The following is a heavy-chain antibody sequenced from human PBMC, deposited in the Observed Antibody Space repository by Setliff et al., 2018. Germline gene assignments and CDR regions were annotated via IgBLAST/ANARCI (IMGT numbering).Heavy chain of an antibody. CDR2: IYHSGST. CDR3: ARDQKGVVPAAMDV. Sequence: PSETLSLTCAVPGGSISSSNWWSWVRQPPGKGLEWIGEIYHSGSTNYNPSLKSRVTISVDKSKNQFSLKLSSVTAADTAVYYCARDQKGVVPAAMDVWGQGTTVTVSS. CDR1: GGSISSSNW. J-gene: IGHJ6*02. V-gene: IGHV4-4*02. D-gene: IGHD2-2*01.